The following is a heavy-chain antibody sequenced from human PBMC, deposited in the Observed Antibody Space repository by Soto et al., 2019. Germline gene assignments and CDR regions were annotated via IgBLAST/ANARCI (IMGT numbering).Heavy chain of an antibody. CDR3: AKDYHITIFGVASDY. D-gene: IGHD3-3*01. V-gene: IGHV3-23*01. CDR1: GFTFSSYA. Sequence: EVQLLESGGGLVQPGGSLRLSCAASGFTFSSYAMNWVRQAPRKGLEWVSGISGSGGNTYYADSVKGRFTISRDNSKNTLSLQMNSLRAEDMAVYYCAKDYHITIFGVASDYWGQGTLVTVSS. J-gene: IGHJ4*02. CDR2: ISGSGGNT.